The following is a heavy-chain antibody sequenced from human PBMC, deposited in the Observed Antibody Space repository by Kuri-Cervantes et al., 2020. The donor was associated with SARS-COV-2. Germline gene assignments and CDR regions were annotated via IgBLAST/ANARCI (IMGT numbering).Heavy chain of an antibody. CDR2: ISYDGSNK. J-gene: IGHJ4*02. V-gene: IGHV3-30-3*01. Sequence: GESLKISCVASGFTFSDYAIHWVRQAPGKGLEWVAVISYDGSNKYYADSVKGRFTISRDNSKNTLYLQMNSLRAEDTAVYYCARELGGPYIFDYWGQGTLVTVSS. CDR3: ARELGGPYIFDY. CDR1: GFTFSDYA. D-gene: IGHD1-26*01.